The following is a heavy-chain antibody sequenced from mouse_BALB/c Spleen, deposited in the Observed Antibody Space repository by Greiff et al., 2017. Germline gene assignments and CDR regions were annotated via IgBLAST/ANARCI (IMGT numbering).Heavy chain of an antibody. Sequence: VQLQQSGTVLARPGASVKMSCKASGYTFTSYWMHWVKQRPGQGLEWIGAIYPGNSDTSYNQKFKGKAKLTAVTSTSTAYMELSSLTNEDSAVYYCTTTTVVGYYAMDYWGQGTSVTVSS. CDR2: IYPGNSDT. V-gene: IGHV1-5*01. CDR3: TTTTVVGYYAMDY. J-gene: IGHJ4*01. D-gene: IGHD1-1*01. CDR1: GYTFTSYW.